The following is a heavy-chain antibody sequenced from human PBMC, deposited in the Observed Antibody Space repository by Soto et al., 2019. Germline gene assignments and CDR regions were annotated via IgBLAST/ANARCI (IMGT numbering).Heavy chain of an antibody. D-gene: IGHD3-3*01. V-gene: IGHV3-23*01. J-gene: IGHJ4*02. Sequence: EVQLLESGGGLVQPGGSLRLSCAASGFTFSSYAMNWVRQAPGKGLEWVSAISGSGGSTDYADSVKGRFTISRDNSKNTLYLQMNSLRAEDTALYYCAKDLVSIFGVAPDYWGQGTLVTVSS. CDR2: ISGSGGST. CDR1: GFTFSSYA. CDR3: AKDLVSIFGVAPDY.